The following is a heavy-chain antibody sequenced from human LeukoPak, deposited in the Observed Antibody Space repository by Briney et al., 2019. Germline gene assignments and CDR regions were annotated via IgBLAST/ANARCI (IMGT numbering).Heavy chain of an antibody. J-gene: IGHJ4*02. D-gene: IGHD5-18*01. V-gene: IGHV4-4*02. CDR3: ARVVDTAPYYFDY. Sequence: PSETLSLTCAVSGDSISSPNWWSWVRQPPGKGLQWIGEIYHSGSASYNPSLKSRVTIAVDMSRNQFSLKLTSVIAADTAVYYCARVVDTAPYYFDYWGQGILVTVSS. CDR1: GDSISSPNW. CDR2: IYHSGSA.